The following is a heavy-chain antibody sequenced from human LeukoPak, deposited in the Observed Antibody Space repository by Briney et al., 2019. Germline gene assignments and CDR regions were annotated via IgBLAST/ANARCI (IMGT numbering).Heavy chain of an antibody. V-gene: IGHV4-59*08. CDR1: GGSIGTYY. J-gene: IGHJ6*03. Sequence: PSETMSLTCTVSGGSIGTYYWRWIRQSPGKGLEWIGYIYVSGSTRYNPYLQSRVTISVDTSRNQFFLKMSSVTAADTAVYYCARHIGGGIEDMDVWGKGTKVTVSS. CDR2: IYVSGST. D-gene: IGHD3-16*02. CDR3: ARHIGGGIEDMDV.